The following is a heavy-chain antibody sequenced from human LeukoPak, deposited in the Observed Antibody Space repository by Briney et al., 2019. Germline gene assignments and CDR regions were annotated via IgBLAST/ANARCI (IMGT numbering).Heavy chain of an antibody. CDR2: IFPSGIS. Sequence: PSETLSLTCTVSGGSISSYYWSWIRQPAGRGLEWIGRIFPSGISDFNPSLQSRVTMSIDTSKNQFSLRLSSVSAADTAIYYCARGSQSLDYWGQGTLVIASS. V-gene: IGHV4-4*07. CDR1: GGSISSYY. D-gene: IGHD4-11*01. CDR3: ARGSQSLDY. J-gene: IGHJ4*02.